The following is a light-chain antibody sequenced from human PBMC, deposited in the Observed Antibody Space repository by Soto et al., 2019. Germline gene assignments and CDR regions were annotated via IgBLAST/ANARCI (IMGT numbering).Light chain of an antibody. CDR2: GAS. J-gene: IGKJ2*01. Sequence: EIVLTQSPGTLSLSPGERATLSCRASQSVYNNYLAWYQQKPGQTPRLLVNGASNRATGIPDRFSGGGSGTDFTLTISSLETEDFAVYYCQQYGLPPHSFGQGTRVEIK. V-gene: IGKV3-20*01. CDR1: QSVYNNY. CDR3: QQYGLPPHS.